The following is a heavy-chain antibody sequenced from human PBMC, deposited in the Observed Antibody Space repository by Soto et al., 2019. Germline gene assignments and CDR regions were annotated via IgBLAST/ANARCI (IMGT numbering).Heavy chain of an antibody. CDR3: ATDGPPNCNYAFDY. CDR2: ITRTGSSR. CDR1: GFTFSSYE. J-gene: IGHJ4*02. Sequence: PGGSLRLSCVASGFTFSSYEMNWVRQAPGKGLEWVSYITRTGSSRYYADSVEGRFTISRDNAKNSLYLQLDSLRAEDTAVYYCATDGPPNCNYAFDYWGQGTLVTVSS. D-gene: IGHD1-7*01. V-gene: IGHV3-48*03.